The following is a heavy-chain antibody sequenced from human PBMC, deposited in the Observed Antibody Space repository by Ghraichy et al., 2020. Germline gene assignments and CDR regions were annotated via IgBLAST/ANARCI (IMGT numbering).Heavy chain of an antibody. CDR2: IRGSGDNT. V-gene: IGHV3-23*01. Sequence: GSLRLSCTASGGALSTYAMSWVRQAPGKGLEWVSAIRGSGDNTYYADSVKGRFTISRDNSKNTLYLQMDSLRAEDTAVYFCANGGFADGALGEYWGQGTLVTVSS. CDR3: ANGGFADGALGEY. J-gene: IGHJ4*02. CDR1: GGALSTYA. D-gene: IGHD3-16*01.